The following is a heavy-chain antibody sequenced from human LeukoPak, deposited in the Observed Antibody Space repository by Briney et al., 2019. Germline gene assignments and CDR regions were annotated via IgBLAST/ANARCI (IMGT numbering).Heavy chain of an antibody. J-gene: IGHJ3*02. Sequence: SETLSLTCTVSGGSISSSNYYWGWIRQPPGEGLEWIGSIYYSGSTYYNPSLKNRVAIAVDTSKNQFSLKLRSVTAADTAVYYCARGQKRYYGSGDAFDIWGQGTMVTVSS. CDR3: ARGQKRYYGSGDAFDI. V-gene: IGHV4-39*02. CDR2: IYYSGST. CDR1: GGSISSSNYY. D-gene: IGHD3-10*01.